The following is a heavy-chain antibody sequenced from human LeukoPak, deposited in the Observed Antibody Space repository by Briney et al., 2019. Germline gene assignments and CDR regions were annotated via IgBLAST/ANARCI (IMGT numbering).Heavy chain of an antibody. CDR2: IYTSGST. CDR3: ARAGDAVAGTYYFDY. CDR1: GGSISSYY. D-gene: IGHD6-19*01. J-gene: IGHJ4*02. Sequence: PSETLSPTCTVSGGSISSYYWSWIRQPAGKGLEWIGRIYTSGSTNYNPSLKSRVTMSVDTSKNQFSLKLSSVTAADTAVYYCARAGDAVAGTYYFDYWGQGTLVTVSS. V-gene: IGHV4-4*07.